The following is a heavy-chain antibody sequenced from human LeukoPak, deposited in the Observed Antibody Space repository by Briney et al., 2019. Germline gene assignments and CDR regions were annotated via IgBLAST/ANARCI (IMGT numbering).Heavy chain of an antibody. J-gene: IGHJ4*02. CDR2: IRGGGGDT. CDR3: AKISWDGRGTFY. D-gene: IGHD2-15*01. CDR1: GFTLSGYW. V-gene: IGHV3-23*01. Sequence: GGSLRLSCAASGFTLSGYWMRWVRQAPGKGLEWVSSIRGGGGDTYYADSVKGRFTISRDNSKDTLSLQMNSLRAEDTAVYYCAKISWDGRGTFYWGQGTLVTVSS.